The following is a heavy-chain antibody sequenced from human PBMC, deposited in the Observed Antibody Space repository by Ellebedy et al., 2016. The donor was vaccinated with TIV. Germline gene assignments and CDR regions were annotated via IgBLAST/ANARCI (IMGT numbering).Heavy chain of an antibody. J-gene: IGHJ3*02. V-gene: IGHV3-48*02. Sequence: GESLKISCAASGSSLSSYTLNGVRQAPGKGLEWDSYISSSSSRIYYADSVKGRFTISRDNAKNSLYLQMNSLRDEDTAVYYSAREPDGYGAYEDAFDIWGQGTMVTVSS. CDR1: GSSLSSYT. CDR2: ISSSSSRI. CDR3: AREPDGYGAYEDAFDI. D-gene: IGHD4-17*01.